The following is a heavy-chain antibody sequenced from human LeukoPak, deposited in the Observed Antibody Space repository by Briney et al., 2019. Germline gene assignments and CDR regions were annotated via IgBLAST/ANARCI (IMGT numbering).Heavy chain of an antibody. Sequence: SVKVSCKASGGTFSSYAISWVRQAPGQGLEWMGRIIPILGIANYAQKFQGRATITADKSTSTAYMELSSLRSEDTAVYYCARPEVTIFGVVTGPYYYGMDVWGQGTTVTVSS. J-gene: IGHJ6*02. D-gene: IGHD3-3*01. CDR3: ARPEVTIFGVVTGPYYYGMDV. CDR2: IIPILGIA. CDR1: GGTFSSYA. V-gene: IGHV1-69*04.